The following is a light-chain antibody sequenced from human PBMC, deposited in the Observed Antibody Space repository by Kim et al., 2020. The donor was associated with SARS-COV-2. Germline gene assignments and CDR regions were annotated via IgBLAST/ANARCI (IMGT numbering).Light chain of an antibody. CDR3: QQYDNLPLFT. J-gene: IGKJ3*01. V-gene: IGKV1-33*01. Sequence: SVGDRVTITCQASQDISNYLNWYQQKPGKAPKLLIYDASNLETGVPSRFSGSGSGTDFTFTISSMQPEDIETYYCQQYDNLPLFTFGPGTKVDIK. CDR2: DAS. CDR1: QDISNY.